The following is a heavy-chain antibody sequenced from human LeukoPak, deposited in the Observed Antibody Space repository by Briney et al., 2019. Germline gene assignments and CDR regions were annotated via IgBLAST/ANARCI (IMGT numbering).Heavy chain of an antibody. CDR2: IYYSGST. CDR1: GGSISGQY. V-gene: IGHV4-59*11. Sequence: SETLSLTCAISGGSISGQYWSWIRQPPGKGLEWIGYIYYSGSTSYNPSLKSRVTISVDTSKNQFSLKLSSVTAADTAVYYCARGGHGAFDYWGQGTLVTVSS. D-gene: IGHD3-16*01. CDR3: ARGGHGAFDY. J-gene: IGHJ4*02.